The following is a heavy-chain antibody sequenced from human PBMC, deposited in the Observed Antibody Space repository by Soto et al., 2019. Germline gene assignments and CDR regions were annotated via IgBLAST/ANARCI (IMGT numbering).Heavy chain of an antibody. V-gene: IGHV3-49*03. CDR3: TTDPVTMIVVVPSSG. J-gene: IGHJ4*02. CDR1: GFTFGDYA. D-gene: IGHD3-22*01. CDR2: IRSKAYGGTT. Sequence: GGSLRLSCTASGFTFGDYAMSWFRQAPGKGLEWVGFIRSKAYGGTTGYAASVKGRFTISRDDSKSIAYLQMNSLKTEDTAVYYCTTDPVTMIVVVPSSGWGQGTLVTVSS.